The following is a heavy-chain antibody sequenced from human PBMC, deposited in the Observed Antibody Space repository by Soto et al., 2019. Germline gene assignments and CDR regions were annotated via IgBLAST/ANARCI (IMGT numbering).Heavy chain of an antibody. Sequence: XETLSLTCTVSGGSISSYYWSWIRQPPGKGLEWIGYIYYSGSTNYNPSLKSRVTISVDTSKNQFSLKLSSVTAADTAVYYCARDRFVSDFWRGASYGMDVWGQGTTVTVSS. J-gene: IGHJ6*02. D-gene: IGHD3-3*01. CDR2: IYYSGST. CDR3: ARDRFVSDFWRGASYGMDV. V-gene: IGHV4-59*01. CDR1: GGSISSYY.